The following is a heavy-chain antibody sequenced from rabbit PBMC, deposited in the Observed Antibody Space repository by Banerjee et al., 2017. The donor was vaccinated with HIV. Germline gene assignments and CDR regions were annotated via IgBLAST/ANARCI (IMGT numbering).Heavy chain of an antibody. CDR2: IYADSSGST. V-gene: IGHV1S40*01. J-gene: IGHJ6*01. CDR1: GFSFSTNHY. Sequence: QSLEESGGDLVKPGASLTLTCTASGFSFSTNHYMCWVRQAPGKGLEWIAWIYADSSGSTWYASWAKGRFTISKTSSTTVTLQMTNLTVADTATYFCARDGYAMDLRGPGTLVTVS. CDR3: ARDGYAMDL.